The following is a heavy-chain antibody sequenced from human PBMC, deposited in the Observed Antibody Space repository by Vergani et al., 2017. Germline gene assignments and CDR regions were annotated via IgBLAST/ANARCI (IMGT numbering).Heavy chain of an antibody. CDR1: GFTFDDYA. D-gene: IGHD4-17*01. CDR3: ATLPHHYGDYPFHVRGCMDV. V-gene: IGHV3-9*01. CDR2: ISWNSGSI. Sequence: EVQLVESGGGLVQPGRSLRLSCAASGFTFDDYAMHWVRQAPGKGLEWVSGISWNSGSIGYADSVKGRFTISRDKAKNSLYLQMNSLRAEDTALYYCATLPHHYGDYPFHVRGCMDVWGQGTTVTVSS. J-gene: IGHJ6*02.